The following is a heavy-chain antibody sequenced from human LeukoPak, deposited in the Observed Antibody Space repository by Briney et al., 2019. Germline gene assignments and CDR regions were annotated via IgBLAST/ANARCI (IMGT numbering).Heavy chain of an antibody. CDR2: ISGSGGST. CDR3: AKRVNSGSYSFDY. V-gene: IGHV3-23*01. D-gene: IGHD1-26*01. Sequence: PTGGSLRLSCAASGFTFSSYAMSWARQAPGKGLEWVSAISGSGGSTYYADSVKGRFTISRDNSKNTLYLQMNSLRAEDTAVYYCAKRVNSGSYSFDYWGQGTLVTVSS. J-gene: IGHJ4*02. CDR1: GFTFSSYA.